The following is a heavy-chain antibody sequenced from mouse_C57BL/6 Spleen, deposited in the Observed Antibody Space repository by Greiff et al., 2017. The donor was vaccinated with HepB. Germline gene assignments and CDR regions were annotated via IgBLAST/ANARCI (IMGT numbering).Heavy chain of an antibody. V-gene: IGHV1-82*01. J-gene: IGHJ2*01. CDR1: GYAFSSSW. D-gene: IGHD2-12*01. Sequence: VQLQQSGPELVKPGASVKISCKASGYAFSSSWMNWVKQRPGKGLEWIGRIYPGDGDTNYNGKFKGKATLTADKSSSTAYMQLSSLTSEDSAVYFCARGGPLLRLDYWGQGTTLTVSS. CDR2: IYPGDGDT. CDR3: ARGGPLLRLDY.